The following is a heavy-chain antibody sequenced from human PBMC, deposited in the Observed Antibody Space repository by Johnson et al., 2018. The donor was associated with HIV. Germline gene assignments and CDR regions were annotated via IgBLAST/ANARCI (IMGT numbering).Heavy chain of an antibody. CDR3: ARASVVVPFYAFYI. D-gene: IGHD2-21*01. Sequence: VQLVESVGGLVQPGGSLRLSCAASGFTFSSYAMHWVRQAPGKGLEYVSAISSNGGSTYYANSVKGRFTISRDNSKNTLYLQMNSLRAEDTAVYYCARASVVVPFYAFYIWGQGTMVTVSS. CDR2: ISSNGGST. CDR1: GFTFSSYA. J-gene: IGHJ3*02. V-gene: IGHV3-64*01.